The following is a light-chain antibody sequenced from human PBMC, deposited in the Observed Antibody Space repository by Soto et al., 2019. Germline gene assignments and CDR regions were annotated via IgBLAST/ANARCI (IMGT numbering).Light chain of an antibody. CDR1: QSVSTY. J-gene: IGKJ4*01. Sequence: EIVLTQSQATLSLSPGEKATLSCRASQSVSTYLAWYQQKPGQAPRLLIYDASNRATGIPARFSGSGSGTDFTLTLSSLEPEDFAVYYCQQRANWPPLTFGGGTRVEIK. CDR3: QQRANWPPLT. V-gene: IGKV3-11*01. CDR2: DAS.